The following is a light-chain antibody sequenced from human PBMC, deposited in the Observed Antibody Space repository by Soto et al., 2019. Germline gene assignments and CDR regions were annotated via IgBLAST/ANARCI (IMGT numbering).Light chain of an antibody. J-gene: IGLJ2*01. Sequence: QSVLTQPPSVSAAPGKKVTMSCSGSSSNIANNYVSWYQQLPGTAPKLLIYDNNKRPSGIPDRFSGSKSGTSATLGITGLQTGDEADYYCGTWDSSLSAVVFGGGTKVTVL. CDR3: GTWDSSLSAVV. CDR1: SSNIANNY. CDR2: DNN. V-gene: IGLV1-51*01.